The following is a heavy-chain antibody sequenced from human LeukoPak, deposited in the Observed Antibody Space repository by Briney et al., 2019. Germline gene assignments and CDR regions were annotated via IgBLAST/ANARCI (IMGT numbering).Heavy chain of an antibody. D-gene: IGHD3-16*01. CDR2: IYYSGST. CDR3: ARERTFGGVMSY. CDR1: GGSISSFY. J-gene: IGHJ4*02. Sequence: SETLSLTCTVSGGSISSFYWSWIRQPPGKGLECIGYIYYSGSTNYNPSLKSRVTISLDTSKNQFSLKLSSVTAADTAVYYCARERTFGGVMSYWGQGTLVTVSS. V-gene: IGHV4-59*01.